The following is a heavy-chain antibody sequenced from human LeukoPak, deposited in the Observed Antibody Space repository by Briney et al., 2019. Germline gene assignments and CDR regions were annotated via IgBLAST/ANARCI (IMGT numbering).Heavy chain of an antibody. CDR1: GFTFSSYG. Sequence: GRSLRLSCAASGFTFSSYGMHWVRQAPGKGLEWVAVISYDGSNKYYADSVKGRFTISRDNSKNTLYLQMNSLRAEDTAVYHCAKGGRYFDYWGQGTLVTVSS. CDR3: AKGGRYFDY. V-gene: IGHV3-30*18. CDR2: ISYDGSNK. D-gene: IGHD5-12*01. J-gene: IGHJ4*02.